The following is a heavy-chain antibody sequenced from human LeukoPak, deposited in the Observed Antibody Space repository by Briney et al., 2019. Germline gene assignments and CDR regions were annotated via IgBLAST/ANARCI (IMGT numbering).Heavy chain of an antibody. D-gene: IGHD1-26*01. CDR1: GFTFSSYA. CDR2: ISGTGGNT. V-gene: IGHV3-23*01. CDR3: AKDREYSGSYRPGPTRYYYGMDV. J-gene: IGHJ6*02. Sequence: PGGSLLLSCAASGFTFSSYAMSWGRQAPGKGLEWVSGISGTGGNTYYTDSVKGRFTISRDNSKNTLYLQMNSLRAEDTAVFYCAKDREYSGSYRPGPTRYYYGMDVWGQGTTVTVS.